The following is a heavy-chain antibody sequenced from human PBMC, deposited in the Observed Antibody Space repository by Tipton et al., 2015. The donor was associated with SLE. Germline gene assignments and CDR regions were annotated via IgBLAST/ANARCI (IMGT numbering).Heavy chain of an antibody. V-gene: IGHV4-39*06. CDR2: TFYRGST. CDR1: GGSIGSGSYY. Sequence: TLSLTCTVSGGSIGSGSYYWGWVRQPPGKGLEWIGSTFYRGSTHYNPSLQSRVTMSVDTSKTQLALKLSSVTAADTAVYFCARLYYCGTGHYSQIYFDHWGQGTLVSVSS. J-gene: IGHJ1*01. D-gene: IGHD3-10*01. CDR3: ARLYYCGTGHYSQIYFDH.